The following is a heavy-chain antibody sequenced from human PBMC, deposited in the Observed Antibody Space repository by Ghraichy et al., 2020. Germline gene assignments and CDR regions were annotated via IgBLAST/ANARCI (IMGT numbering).Heavy chain of an antibody. D-gene: IGHD3-10*01. CDR3: ARDAAGLLWFGEFLW. CDR2: INPDSDDT. J-gene: IGHJ4*02. CDR1: GYTFTGYY. Sequence: ASVKVSCKASGYTFTGYYMHWVRQAPGQGLEWMGWINPDSDDTNYAQKFQGRVTMTRGTSISTAYMELRRLRYDDTAVYYCARDAAGLLWFGEFLWWGQGTLVTVSS. V-gene: IGHV1-2*02.